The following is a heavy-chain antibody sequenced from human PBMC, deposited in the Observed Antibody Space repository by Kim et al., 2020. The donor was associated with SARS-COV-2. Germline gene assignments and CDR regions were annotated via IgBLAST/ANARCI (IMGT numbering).Heavy chain of an antibody. J-gene: IGHJ4*02. CDR1: GFTVSRNY. Sequence: LSLTCAASGFTVSRNYVSWVRQAPGKGLEWVSVIYSGGSTFYADSVKGRFTISRDNSKNTLYLQMNSLRAEDTAVYYCARQRGDREFDYWGQGTLVTVSS. V-gene: IGHV3-66*04. D-gene: IGHD3-10*01. CDR2: IYSGGST. CDR3: ARQRGDREFDY.